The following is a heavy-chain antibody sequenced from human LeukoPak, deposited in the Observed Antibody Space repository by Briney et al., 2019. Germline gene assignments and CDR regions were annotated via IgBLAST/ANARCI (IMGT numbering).Heavy chain of an antibody. CDR3: ARDLYYDFWSGYYLYYYYMDV. D-gene: IGHD3-3*01. CDR2: IKQDGSEK. Sequence: PGGSLRLSCAASGFTFSIYWMSWVRQAPGKGLEWVANIKQDGSEKYYVDSVKGRFTISRDNAKNSLYLQMNSLRAEDTAVYYCARDLYYDFWSGYYLYYYYMDVWGKGTTVTVSS. J-gene: IGHJ6*03. V-gene: IGHV3-7*01. CDR1: GFTFSIYW.